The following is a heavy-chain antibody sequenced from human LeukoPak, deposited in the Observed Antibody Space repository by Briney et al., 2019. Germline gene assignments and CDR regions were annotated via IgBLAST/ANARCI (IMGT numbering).Heavy chain of an antibody. CDR3: ARVDWLRFFWFDP. Sequence: QAGGSLRLSCVGSGFTFSSYHMNWVRQAPGKGLEWVSYISSSGSTIYYADSVKGRFTISRDNAKNSLYLQMNSLRAEDTAVYYCARVDWLRFFWFDPWGQGTLVTVSS. CDR1: GFTFSSYH. J-gene: IGHJ5*02. V-gene: IGHV3-48*04. D-gene: IGHD5-12*01. CDR2: ISSSGSTI.